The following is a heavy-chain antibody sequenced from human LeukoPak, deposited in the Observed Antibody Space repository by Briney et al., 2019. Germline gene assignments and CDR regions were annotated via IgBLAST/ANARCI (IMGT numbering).Heavy chain of an antibody. CDR2: INPHSGGT. D-gene: IGHD2-21*01. V-gene: IGHV1-2*02. Sequence: ASVKVSCKTSGSTFSAYSINWVRQAPGQGLEWMGWINPHSGGTNYAKKFQGKVTMTWDTSLSAAYMELTSLTSADRAVYYCATEGGGDYYHFMDVWGNGTTVTVSS. J-gene: IGHJ6*03. CDR3: ATEGGGDYYHFMDV. CDR1: GSTFSAYS.